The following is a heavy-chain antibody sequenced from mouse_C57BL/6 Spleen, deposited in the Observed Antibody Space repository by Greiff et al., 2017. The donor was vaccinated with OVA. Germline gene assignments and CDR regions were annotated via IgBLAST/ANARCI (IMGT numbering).Heavy chain of an antibody. CDR2: INPSNGGT. J-gene: IGHJ3*01. D-gene: IGHD3-1*01. CDR3: AREGAPAAWFAY. CDR1: GYTFTSYW. Sequence: QVQLQQPGTELVKPGASVKLSCKASGYTFTSYWMHWVKQRPGQGLEWIGNINPSNGGTNYNEKFKSKATLTVDKSSSTAYMQLSSLTSEDSAVYYGAREGAPAAWFAYWGQGTLVTVSA. V-gene: IGHV1-53*01.